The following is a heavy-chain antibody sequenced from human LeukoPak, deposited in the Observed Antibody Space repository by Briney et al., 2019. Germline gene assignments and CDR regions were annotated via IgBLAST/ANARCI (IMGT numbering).Heavy chain of an antibody. CDR1: GDSITSHSW. CDR3: ASCLFDYYYFDQ. Sequence: SETLSLTCALSGDSITSHSWWSWVRQSPGKGLEWIGEIYHSGTTNYSPSLKSRVTISVDKSKNQLSLRLASVTAADTAVYFCASCLFDYYYFDQWGQGTLVTVSS. J-gene: IGHJ4*02. D-gene: IGHD3-10*01. V-gene: IGHV4-4*02. CDR2: IYHSGTT.